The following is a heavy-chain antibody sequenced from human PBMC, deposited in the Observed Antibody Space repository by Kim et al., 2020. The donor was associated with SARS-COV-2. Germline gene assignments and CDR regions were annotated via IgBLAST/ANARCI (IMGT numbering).Heavy chain of an antibody. CDR1: GFTFSSYA. J-gene: IGHJ4*02. CDR2: ISGSGGST. D-gene: IGHD2-2*01. Sequence: GGSLRLSCAASGFTFSSYAMSWVRQAPGKGLEWVSAISGSGGSTYYADSVKGRFTISRDNSKNTLYLQMNSLRAEDTAVYYCAKDVLIVVVPAATRGPFDYWGQGTLVTVSS. V-gene: IGHV3-23*01. CDR3: AKDVLIVVVPAATRGPFDY.